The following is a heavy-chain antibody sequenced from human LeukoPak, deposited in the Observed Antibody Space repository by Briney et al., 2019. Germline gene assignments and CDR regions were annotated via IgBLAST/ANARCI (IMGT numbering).Heavy chain of an antibody. Sequence: ASVKVSCKASGYTFIGYYMHWVRQAPGQGLEWMGWINPKSGGTKYAQLFQGRVTMTRDTSISTAYMELNRLTSDDTAIYYCARDYYGSGSLSWFDPWGQGTLVTVSS. CDR2: INPKSGGT. CDR1: GYTFIGYY. D-gene: IGHD3-10*01. V-gene: IGHV1-2*02. J-gene: IGHJ5*02. CDR3: ARDYYGSGSLSWFDP.